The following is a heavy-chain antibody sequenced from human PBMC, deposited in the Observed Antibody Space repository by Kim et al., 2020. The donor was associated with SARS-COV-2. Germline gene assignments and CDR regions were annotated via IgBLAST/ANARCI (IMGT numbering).Heavy chain of an antibody. D-gene: IGHD6-19*01. Sequence: GGSLRLSCAASGFTFDDYAIQWVRQVPGKGLEWVSLISLDGGDIKYADSVKGRFTISRDNSKKSVYLQMNSLRSEDTALYYCVRGQQWLIKNWGQGTQVTVST. CDR2: ISLDGGDI. CDR1: GFTFDDYA. V-gene: IGHV3-43*02. J-gene: IGHJ4*02. CDR3: VRGQQWLIKN.